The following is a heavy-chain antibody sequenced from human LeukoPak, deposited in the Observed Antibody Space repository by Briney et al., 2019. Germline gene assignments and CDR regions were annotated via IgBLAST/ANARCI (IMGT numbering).Heavy chain of an antibody. D-gene: IGHD3-3*01. CDR1: GGSISSGGYY. CDR3: ARAYDSTSPVDY. CDR2: IYYSGST. V-gene: IGHV4-31*03. Sequence: SETLSLTCTVSGGSISSGGYYWSWIRQHPGTGLEWIGYIYYSGSTYYNPSLKSRVTISVDTSKNQFSLKLSSVTAADTAVYYYARAYDSTSPVDYWGQGTLVTVSS. J-gene: IGHJ4*02.